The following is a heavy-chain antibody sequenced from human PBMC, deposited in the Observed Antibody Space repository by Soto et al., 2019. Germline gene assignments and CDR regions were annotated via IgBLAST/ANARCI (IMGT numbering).Heavy chain of an antibody. D-gene: IGHD6-13*01. V-gene: IGHV5-51*01. CDR2: IYPGDSDT. Sequence: XESLKISCKGSGYSFTSYWIGWVRQMPGKGLEWMGIIYPGDSDTRYSPSFQGQVTISADKSISTAYLQWSSLKASDTAMYYCAMVAAAGRNWFDHWGQGTLVTVSS. J-gene: IGHJ5*02. CDR1: GYSFTSYW. CDR3: AMVAAAGRNWFDH.